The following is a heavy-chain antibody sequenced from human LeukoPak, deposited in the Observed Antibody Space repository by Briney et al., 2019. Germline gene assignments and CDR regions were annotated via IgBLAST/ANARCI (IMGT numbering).Heavy chain of an antibody. Sequence: GESLKISCKGSGYTFTNYWIGWVRQMPGKGLEWMGIIYPGDSDTGYSPSFQGEVTISADKSISTAYLQWSSLKASDTAMYYCARLCGGDCYHFDYWGQGTLVTVSS. CDR1: GYTFTNYW. CDR2: IYPGDSDT. CDR3: ARLCGGDCYHFDY. V-gene: IGHV5-51*01. J-gene: IGHJ4*02. D-gene: IGHD2-21*02.